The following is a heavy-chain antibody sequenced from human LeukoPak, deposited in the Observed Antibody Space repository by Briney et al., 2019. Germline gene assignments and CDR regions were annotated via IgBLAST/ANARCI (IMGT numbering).Heavy chain of an antibody. CDR3: ARTYRSGERFDP. CDR2: INHSGST. D-gene: IGHD3-16*01. CDR1: GGSFSGYY. J-gene: IGHJ5*02. V-gene: IGHV4-34*09. Sequence: SETLSLTCAVYGGSFSGYYWSWIRQPPGKGLEWIGEINHSGSTNYNPSLKSRVTISVDTSKNQFSLKLSSVTAADTAVYYCARTYRSGERFDPWGQGTLVTVSS.